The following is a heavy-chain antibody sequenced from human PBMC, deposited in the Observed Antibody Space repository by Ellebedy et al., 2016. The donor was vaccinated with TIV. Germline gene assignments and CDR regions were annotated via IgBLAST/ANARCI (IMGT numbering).Heavy chain of an antibody. J-gene: IGHJ6*02. Sequence: SGPTLVXPTETLTLTCTVSGFSLSNARMGVSWIRQPPGKDLEWLAHIFSNDEKSYSTSLKSRLTISKDTSKSQVVLTMTNMDPVDTATYYCARGVGYCSGGSCWGNYYYGMDVWGQGTTVTVSS. CDR3: ARGVGYCSGGSCWGNYYYGMDV. CDR2: IFSNDEK. CDR1: GFSLSNARMG. D-gene: IGHD2-15*01. V-gene: IGHV2-26*01.